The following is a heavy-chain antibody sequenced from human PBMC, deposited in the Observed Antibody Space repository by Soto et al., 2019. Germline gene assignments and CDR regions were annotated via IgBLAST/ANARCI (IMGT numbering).Heavy chain of an antibody. Sequence: GGSLRLSCAASGFTFSRYSMNWVRQAPGKGLEWVSSINSSSSYIYYADSVKGRFTISRDNAKNSLYLQMNSLRAEDTAVYYCARDFGGIFGVVIIKSNYMDVWGKGSTVTVSS. CDR2: INSSSSYI. D-gene: IGHD3-3*01. CDR1: GFTFSRYS. J-gene: IGHJ6*03. V-gene: IGHV3-21*01. CDR3: ARDFGGIFGVVIIKSNYMDV.